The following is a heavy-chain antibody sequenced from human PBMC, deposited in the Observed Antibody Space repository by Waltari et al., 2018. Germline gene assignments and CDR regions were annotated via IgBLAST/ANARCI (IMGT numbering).Heavy chain of an antibody. CDR1: GVSISSSS. Sequence: LQLQESGPGLVKPSETLSLTCTFSGVSISSSSNYWGWVRQAPGKGLEWVSAISGSGGSTYYADPVKGRFTISRDNSKNTLYLQMNSLRAEDTAVYYCAKDIDFWSGYYTIWGQGTLVTVSS. CDR3: AKDIDFWSGYYTI. J-gene: IGHJ4*02. CDR2: ISGSGGST. V-gene: IGHV3-23*01. D-gene: IGHD3-3*01.